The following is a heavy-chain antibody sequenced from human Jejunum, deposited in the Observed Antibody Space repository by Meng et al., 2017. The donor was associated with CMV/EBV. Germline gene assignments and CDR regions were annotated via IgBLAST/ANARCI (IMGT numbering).Heavy chain of an antibody. Sequence: SGFTVSSDAMHWVRQAPGKGLEWVAVIPFDGNNEHYADSVKGRFTISRDNSKNTLYLQVNSLRLEDTGVYYCARGTGSGSWLIDSWGQGTLVTVS. J-gene: IGHJ4*02. V-gene: IGHV3-30*04. D-gene: IGHD6-13*01. CDR3: ARGTGSGSWLIDS. CDR1: GFTVSSDA. CDR2: IPFDGNNE.